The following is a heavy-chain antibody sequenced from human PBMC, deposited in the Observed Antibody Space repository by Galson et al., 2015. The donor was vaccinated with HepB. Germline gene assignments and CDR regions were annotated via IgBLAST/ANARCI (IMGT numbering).Heavy chain of an antibody. CDR3: ARILRYFDWLSDHDAFDI. D-gene: IGHD3-9*01. V-gene: IGHV1-2*06. CDR1: GYTFTSYD. Sequence: SVKVSCKASGYTFTSYDINWVRQATGQGLEWMGRINPNSGGTNYAQKFQGRVTMTRDTSISTAYMELSRLRSDDTAVYYCARILRYFDWLSDHDAFDIWGQGTMVTVSS. J-gene: IGHJ3*02. CDR2: INPNSGGT.